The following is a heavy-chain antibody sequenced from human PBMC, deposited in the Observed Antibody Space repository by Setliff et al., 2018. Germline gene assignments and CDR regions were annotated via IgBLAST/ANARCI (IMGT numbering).Heavy chain of an antibody. CDR1: GGSFTGYY. J-gene: IGHJ4*02. CDR3: ARDLGHGGDSDY. D-gene: IGHD2-21*02. Sequence: PSETLSLTCTVYGGSFTGYYWSWFRQVPGKGLEWIAEIGHSDMPHYNPSLKSRVTISRDTSKNQVSLKLNSVTATDTAVYYCARDLGHGGDSDYWGQGILVTVSS. V-gene: IGHV4-34*01. CDR2: IGHSDMP.